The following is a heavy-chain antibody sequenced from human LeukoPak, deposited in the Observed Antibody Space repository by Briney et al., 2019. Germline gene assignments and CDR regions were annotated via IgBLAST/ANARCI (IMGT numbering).Heavy chain of an antibody. D-gene: IGHD3-22*01. V-gene: IGHV3-74*01. CDR2: INTDGSRT. Sequence: SGGSLRLSCAASGVTFSSNWMHWVRQAPGKGLEWVSRINTDGSRTSYADSVKGRFTVSRDNAKNTLYLQMNSLTAEDTAVYYCATYYDTSAYTFDCRGQGTLVTVSS. CDR3: ATYYDTSAYTFDC. J-gene: IGHJ4*02. CDR1: GVTFSSNW.